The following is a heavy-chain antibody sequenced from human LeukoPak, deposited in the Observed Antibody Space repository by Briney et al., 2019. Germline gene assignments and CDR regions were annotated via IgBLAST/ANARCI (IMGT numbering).Heavy chain of an antibody. Sequence: SETLSHTCAVSGGSISSGGYSWSWIRQPPGKGLEWIGYIYHSGSTYYNPSLKSRVTISVDRSKNQFSLKLSSVTAADTAVYYCARVGDGDYGDYWGQGTLVTVSS. CDR1: GGSISSGGYS. CDR3: ARVGDGDYGDY. V-gene: IGHV4-30-2*01. J-gene: IGHJ4*02. CDR2: IYHSGST. D-gene: IGHD4-17*01.